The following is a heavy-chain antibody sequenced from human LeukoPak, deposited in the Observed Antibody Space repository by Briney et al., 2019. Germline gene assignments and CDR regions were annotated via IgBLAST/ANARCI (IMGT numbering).Heavy chain of an antibody. D-gene: IGHD1-26*01. Sequence: PSETLSLTCTVSGGSISSSSYYWGWIRQPPGKGLEWIGSIYYSGSTYHNPSLKSRVTISVDTSKNQFSLKLSSVTAADTAVYYCARSVGAFDIWGQGTMVTVSS. CDR2: IYYSGST. CDR1: GGSISSSSYY. J-gene: IGHJ3*02. CDR3: ARSVGAFDI. V-gene: IGHV4-39*01.